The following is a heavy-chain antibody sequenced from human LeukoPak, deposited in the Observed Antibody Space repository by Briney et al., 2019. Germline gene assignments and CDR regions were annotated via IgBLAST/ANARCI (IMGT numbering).Heavy chain of an antibody. V-gene: IGHV3-21*04. CDR1: GFTFSSYS. Sequence: PGGSLRLSCAASGFTFSSYSMNWVRQAPGKGLEWVSSISSSSSYIYYADSVKGRFTISRDNAKNSLYLQMNSLRAEDTAVYYCAKLLFNSLTNREDCTNGVCPDYWGQGTLVTVSS. CDR3: AKLLFNSLTNREDCTNGVCPDY. J-gene: IGHJ4*02. D-gene: IGHD2-8*01. CDR2: ISSSSSYI.